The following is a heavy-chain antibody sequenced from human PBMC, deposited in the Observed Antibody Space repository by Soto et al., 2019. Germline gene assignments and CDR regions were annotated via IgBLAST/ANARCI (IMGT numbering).Heavy chain of an antibody. V-gene: IGHV3-30*18. D-gene: IGHD3-22*01. CDR2: ISYDGGSK. CDR1: VFTFSTYG. J-gene: IGHJ4*02. Sequence: QVQLVESGGGVVQPGKSLRLSCAASVFTFSTYGIHWFRQAPGKGLEWVALISYDGGSKYYGDSVKGRFITSRDNSHNTVSLQMNSLRADDTAVYFCAKEQLAMTVVVADYFDSWGQGTLVTVSS. CDR3: AKEQLAMTVVVADYFDS.